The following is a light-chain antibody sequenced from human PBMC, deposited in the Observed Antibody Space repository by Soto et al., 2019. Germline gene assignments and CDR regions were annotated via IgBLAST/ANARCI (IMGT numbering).Light chain of an antibody. CDR3: QKLNNFPRT. V-gene: IGKV1-9*01. Sequence: DIQLTQSPSFLSASVGDRVTITCRASQGISSYLAWYQQRPGKAPKLLMYGASTLQSVVPSRFSSSASGTKFTLTINNPKPEDFATYYCQKLNNFPRTFVQGTKVE. J-gene: IGKJ1*01. CDR2: GAS. CDR1: QGISSY.